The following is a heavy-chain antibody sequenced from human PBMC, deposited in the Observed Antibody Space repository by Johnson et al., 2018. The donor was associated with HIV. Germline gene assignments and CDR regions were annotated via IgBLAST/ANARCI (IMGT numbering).Heavy chain of an antibody. CDR1: GFTFSSYW. CDR3: ARGVDGAFDI. J-gene: IGHJ3*02. Sequence: VQLVESGGGVVQPGRSLRLSCAASGFTFSSYWMSWVRQAPGKGLEWVANIKQDGSEKYYVDSVKGRFTISRDNSKNTLYLQMNSLRTEDTAVYYCARGVDGAFDIWGQGTMVTVSS. D-gene: IGHD3-10*01. CDR2: IKQDGSEK. V-gene: IGHV3-7*02.